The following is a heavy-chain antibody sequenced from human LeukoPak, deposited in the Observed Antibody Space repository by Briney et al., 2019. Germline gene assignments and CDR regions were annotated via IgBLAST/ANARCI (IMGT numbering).Heavy chain of an antibody. Sequence: SETLSLTCTVSGGSISSGGYYWSWIRQHPRKGLEWIAYIYYTGSTYYNPYLKSRLTISVDRSKNQFSLRLSSMTAADTAVYYCARVPSVIDAFDIWGQGTMVTVSS. V-gene: IGHV4-31*03. J-gene: IGHJ3*02. CDR3: ARVPSVIDAFDI. CDR1: GGSISSGGYY. CDR2: IYYTGST. D-gene: IGHD2-21*01.